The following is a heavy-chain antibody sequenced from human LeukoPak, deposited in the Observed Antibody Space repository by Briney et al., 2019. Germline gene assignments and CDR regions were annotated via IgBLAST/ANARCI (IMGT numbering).Heavy chain of an antibody. Sequence: ASVNVSCKASGYTFTDDYVHWVRQAPGQGLEWMGWINPNSGVTNYAQKFQGRVTMTRDMSISTAYMELSRLGSDDTAVYYCARSPDILTGENFDYWGQGTLVTVSS. CDR2: INPNSGVT. D-gene: IGHD3-9*01. CDR1: GYTFTDDY. V-gene: IGHV1-2*02. J-gene: IGHJ4*02. CDR3: ARSPDILTGENFDY.